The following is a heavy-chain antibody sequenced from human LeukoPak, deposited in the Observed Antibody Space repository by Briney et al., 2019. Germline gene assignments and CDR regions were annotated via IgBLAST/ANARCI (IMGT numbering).Heavy chain of an antibody. CDR2: IYYRGNT. Sequence: SETLSLTCTVSGGSFTDYYWGWIRQPPGKGLECIASIYYRGNTFYNPSLRNRFSISIDTSKGRVSLNLNSVTAADTAVYFCMRDREHVTQDSWGQGTLVTVSS. CDR3: MRDREHVTQDS. D-gene: IGHD2-21*02. V-gene: IGHV4-39*07. J-gene: IGHJ4*02. CDR1: GGSFTDYY.